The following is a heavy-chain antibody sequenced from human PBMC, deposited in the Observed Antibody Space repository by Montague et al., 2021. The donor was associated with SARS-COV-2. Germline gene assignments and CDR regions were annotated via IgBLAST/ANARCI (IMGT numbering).Heavy chain of an antibody. V-gene: IGHV4-34*01. CDR2: INHSGST. J-gene: IGHJ6*02. CDR3: ARALPVTTFFYSYYGMDV. Sequence: ETLSLPFSFSFGSFSGYYWSWIRQPPGKGLEWIGEINHSGSTNYNPSLKSRVTISVDTSKNQFSLELSSVTAADTAVYYCARALPVTTFFYSYYGMDVWGQGTTVTVSS. D-gene: IGHD4-17*01. CDR1: FGSFSGYY.